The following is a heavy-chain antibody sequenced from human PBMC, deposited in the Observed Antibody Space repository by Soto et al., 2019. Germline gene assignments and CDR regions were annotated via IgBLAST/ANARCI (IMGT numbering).Heavy chain of an antibody. D-gene: IGHD5-12*01. Sequence: PSETLSLTCTVSGGSISSYYWSWIRQPPGKGLEWIGYIYYSGSTNYNPSLKSRVTISVDTSKNQFSLKLSSVTAADTAVYYCARDNGGYDPYFDNWGQGTLVTVSS. CDR1: GGSISSYY. CDR2: IYYSGST. V-gene: IGHV4-59*01. J-gene: IGHJ4*02. CDR3: ARDNGGYDPYFDN.